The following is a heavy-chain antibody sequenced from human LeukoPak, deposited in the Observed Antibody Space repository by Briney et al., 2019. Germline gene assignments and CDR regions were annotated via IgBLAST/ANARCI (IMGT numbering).Heavy chain of an antibody. CDR1: GGSFSGYY. J-gene: IGHJ2*01. Sequence: PSETLSLTCAVYGGSFSGYYWSWIRQPPGKGLEWIGEINHSGSTNYNPSLKSRVTISVDTSKNQFSLKLSSVTAADTAVYYCASLARYSSSWSPGWYFDLWGRGTLVTVSS. CDR2: INHSGST. V-gene: IGHV4-34*01. CDR3: ASLARYSSSWSPGWYFDL. D-gene: IGHD6-13*01.